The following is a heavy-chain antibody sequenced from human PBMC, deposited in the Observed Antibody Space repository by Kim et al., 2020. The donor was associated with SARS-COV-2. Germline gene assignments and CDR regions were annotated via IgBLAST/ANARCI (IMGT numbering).Heavy chain of an antibody. J-gene: IGHJ4*02. CDR3: AKDYTMTTWGRLYYFDN. Sequence: GGSLRLSCGASGFSFNNYAMTWVRQAPGKGLQWVSSLSSGGGGAHYADSVKGRFTISRDNSRNTLYLQMNSLRAEDTALYYCAKDYTMTTWGRLYYFDNWPQGTLVTVSS. V-gene: IGHV3-23*01. CDR1: GFSFNNYA. D-gene: IGHD4-17*01. CDR2: LSSGGGGA.